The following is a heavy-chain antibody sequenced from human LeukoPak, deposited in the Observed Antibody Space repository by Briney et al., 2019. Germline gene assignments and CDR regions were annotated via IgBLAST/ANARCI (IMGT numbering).Heavy chain of an antibody. V-gene: IGHV4-34*01. CDR3: ATGRAFSD. Sequence: SETLSLTCAVYGGSFSGYYWNWIRQPPGKGLEWIGEINQSGSTNYNPSLKSRVTISFDTSKNQFSLKLSSGTAADTAVYYCATGRAFSDWGQGTLATVSS. CDR2: INQSGST. CDR1: GGSFSGYY. J-gene: IGHJ4*02.